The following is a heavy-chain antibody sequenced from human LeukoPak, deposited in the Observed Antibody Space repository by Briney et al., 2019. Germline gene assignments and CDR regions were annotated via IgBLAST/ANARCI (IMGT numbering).Heavy chain of an antibody. J-gene: IGHJ4*02. CDR1: GGSISSYY. CDR2: IYYSGST. D-gene: IGHD3-10*01. V-gene: IGHV4-59*01. Sequence: SETLSLTCTVSGGSISSYYWSWIRQPPGKGLEWIGYIYYSGSTNYNPSLKSRVTISVDTSKNQFSLKLSSVNAADTGGFYCGRYPVVWFGENIAFDYWGQGTLVTVSS. CDR3: GRYPVVWFGENIAFDY.